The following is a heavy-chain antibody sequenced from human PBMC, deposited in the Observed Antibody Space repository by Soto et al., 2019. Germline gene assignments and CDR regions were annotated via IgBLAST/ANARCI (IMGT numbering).Heavy chain of an antibody. Sequence: PGGSLRLSCAASGFTFSSYSMNWIRQAPGKGLEWVSSISSSSSYIYYADSVKGRFTISRDNAKNSLYLQMNSLRAEDTAVYYCASPLPFNWNDDYWGQGTLVTVSS. D-gene: IGHD1-1*01. V-gene: IGHV3-21*01. J-gene: IGHJ4*02. CDR3: ASPLPFNWNDDY. CDR1: GFTFSSYS. CDR2: ISSSSSYI.